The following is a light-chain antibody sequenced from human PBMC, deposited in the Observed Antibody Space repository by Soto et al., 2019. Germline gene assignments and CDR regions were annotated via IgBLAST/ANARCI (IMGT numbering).Light chain of an antibody. CDR1: QDISNY. CDR3: QQYDNPPFT. Sequence: DIQMSQSPSSLSASVGDRVTITCQASQDISNYLNWYQHKPGKPPKLLIYDATNLQTGVPSRFSGSKSETPFTFAITSLQPEDIATYYCQQYDNPPFTFGGGTKVEIK. V-gene: IGKV1-33*01. J-gene: IGKJ4*01. CDR2: DAT.